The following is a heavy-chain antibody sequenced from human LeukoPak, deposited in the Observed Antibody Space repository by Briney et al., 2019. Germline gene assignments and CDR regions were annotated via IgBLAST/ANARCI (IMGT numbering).Heavy chain of an antibody. CDR2: ITPMFGTA. V-gene: IGHV1-69*13. D-gene: IGHD3-22*01. CDR3: AGGIHYYDSSGYPSKYSDSVDY. Sequence: ASVKVSCKASGGTFSNYAISWVRQAPGQGLEWMGGITPMFGTAKYAQKFQGRVTITADESTSTAYMELRSLRSEDTAVYYCAGGIHYYDSSGYPSKYSDSVDYWGQGTLVTVSS. J-gene: IGHJ4*02. CDR1: GGTFSNYA.